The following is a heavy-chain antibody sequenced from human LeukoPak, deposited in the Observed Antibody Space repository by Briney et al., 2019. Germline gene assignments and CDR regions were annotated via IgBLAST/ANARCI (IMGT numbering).Heavy chain of an antibody. CDR1: GGTFSSYA. J-gene: IGHJ6*03. CDR3: AISGSYEYYYYYMDV. V-gene: IGHV1-69*05. D-gene: IGHD1-26*01. Sequence: SVKVSCKASGGTFSSYAISWVRQDPVQGLEWMGGIIPIFGTANYAQKFQGRVTITTDESTSTAYMELSSLRSEDTAVYYCAISGSYEYYYYYMDVWGKGTTVTVSS. CDR2: IIPIFGTA.